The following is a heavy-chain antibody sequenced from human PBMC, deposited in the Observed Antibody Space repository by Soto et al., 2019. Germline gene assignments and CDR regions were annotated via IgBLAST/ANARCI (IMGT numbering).Heavy chain of an antibody. CDR1: GGTFSSYA. CDR2: IIPIFGTA. V-gene: IGHV1-69*13. D-gene: IGHD3-10*01. Sequence: SVKVSCKASGGTFSSYAISWVRQAPGQGLEWMGGIIPIFGTANYAQKFQGRVTITADESTSTAYMELSSLRSEDTAVYYCARDPITMVRGLIETSVDYYYYGMDVWGQGTTVTVSS. J-gene: IGHJ6*02. CDR3: ARDPITMVRGLIETSVDYYYYGMDV.